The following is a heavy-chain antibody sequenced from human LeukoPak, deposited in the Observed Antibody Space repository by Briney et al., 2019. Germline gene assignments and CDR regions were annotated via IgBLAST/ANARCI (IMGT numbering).Heavy chain of an antibody. V-gene: IGHV4-39*07. Sequence: SETLSLTCTVSGGSISSTSYYWGWIRQPPGKGLEWIGSISYRGTTYYNPSLKSRVTISVDTSKNQFSLKLNSVTAADTAVYYCARDPDFWSGYYNFDYWGQRTLVTVSS. CDR3: ARDPDFWSGYYNFDY. D-gene: IGHD3-3*01. J-gene: IGHJ4*02. CDR2: ISYRGTT. CDR1: GGSISSTSYY.